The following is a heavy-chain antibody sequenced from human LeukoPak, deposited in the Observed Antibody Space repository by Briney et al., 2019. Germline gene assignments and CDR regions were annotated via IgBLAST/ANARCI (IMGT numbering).Heavy chain of an antibody. CDR3: AKSGRRGYCSGGSRCSGNYFDY. Sequence: QPGGSLRLSCAASGFTFSSYAMSRVRQAPGKGLEWVSAISGSGGSTYYADSVKGRFTISRGNSKNTLYLQMNSLRAEDTAVYYCAKSGRRGYCSGGSRCSGNYFDYWGQGTLVTVSS. D-gene: IGHD2-15*01. CDR1: GFTFSSYA. J-gene: IGHJ4*02. V-gene: IGHV3-23*01. CDR2: ISGSGGST.